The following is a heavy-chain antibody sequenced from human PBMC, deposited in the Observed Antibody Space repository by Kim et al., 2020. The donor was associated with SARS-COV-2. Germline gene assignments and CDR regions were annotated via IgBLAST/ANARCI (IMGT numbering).Heavy chain of an antibody. V-gene: IGHV1-18*01. CDR2: ISAYNGNT. CDR1: GYTFTDYG. J-gene: IGHJ4*02. CDR3: ARDVWSSSSTGPSFDY. D-gene: IGHD6-6*01. Sequence: ASVKVSCKASGYTFTDYGISWVRQAPGQGLEWMGWISAYNGNTNYAKKVQGRVTMTTDTSTSTAYMELRSLRSDDAAMYFCARDVWSSSSTGPSFDYWGQGTLVTVSS.